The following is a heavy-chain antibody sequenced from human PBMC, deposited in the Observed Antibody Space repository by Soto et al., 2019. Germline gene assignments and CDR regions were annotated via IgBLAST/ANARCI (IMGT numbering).Heavy chain of an antibody. CDR3: AKPRGYYDSSGYPTAAY. Sequence: EVQLVESGGGLVQPGGSLRLSCAASGFTFSGYNMNWVRQAPGKGLEWVSYISSSSGTIYYADSVKGRLTISRDNAKNSLYMQMNSLRAEDTAVYYCAKPRGYYDSSGYPTAAYWGQGTIVTVSS. CDR1: GFTFSGYN. J-gene: IGHJ4*02. D-gene: IGHD3-22*01. V-gene: IGHV3-48*01. CDR2: ISSSSGTI.